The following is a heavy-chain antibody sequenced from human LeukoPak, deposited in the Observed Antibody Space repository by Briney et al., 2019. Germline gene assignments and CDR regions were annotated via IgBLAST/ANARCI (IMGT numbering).Heavy chain of an antibody. CDR1: GGSFSGYY. D-gene: IGHD3-10*01. V-gene: IGHV4-34*01. Sequence: TSETLSLTCAVYGGSFSGYYWSWIRQPPGKGLEWIGEINHSGSTNYNPSLKSRVTISVDTSKNQFSLKLSSVTAADTAVYYCARLYYYGSGSYSPDDAFDIWGQGTMVTVSS. J-gene: IGHJ3*02. CDR3: ARLYYYGSGSYSPDDAFDI. CDR2: INHSGST.